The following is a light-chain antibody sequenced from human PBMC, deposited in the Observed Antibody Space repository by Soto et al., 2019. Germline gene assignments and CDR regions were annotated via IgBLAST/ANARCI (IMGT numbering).Light chain of an antibody. Sequence: EIVLTQSPGTLSLSPGERATLSCRASQSVTSTYLGWYQQKPGQAPSLLIYGASSRATGIPDRFSGSGSGTDVTLTISRLEPEDFAVYYCQQYVSPPSTFGQGTRVEI. V-gene: IGKV3-20*01. CDR2: GAS. CDR3: QQYVSPPST. J-gene: IGKJ5*01. CDR1: QSVTSTY.